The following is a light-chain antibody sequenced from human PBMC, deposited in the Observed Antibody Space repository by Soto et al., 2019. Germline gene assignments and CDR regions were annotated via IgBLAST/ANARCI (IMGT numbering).Light chain of an antibody. V-gene: IGKV3-20*01. CDR1: QSVSSS. Sequence: LVVTQSPDTLSLSPGETATLSCRASQSVSSSVAWYQHKPGQSPRLVVYSGYKRSPGIPARFSGSGSGTDFTLTISRLEPEDFAVYYCQQYGSSGTFGQGTTVDIK. J-gene: IGKJ1*01. CDR2: SGY. CDR3: QQYGSSGT.